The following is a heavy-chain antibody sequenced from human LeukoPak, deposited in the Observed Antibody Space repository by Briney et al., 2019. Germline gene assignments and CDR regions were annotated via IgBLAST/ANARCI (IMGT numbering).Heavy chain of an antibody. CDR1: GFTFSSYA. Sequence: GGSLRLSCAASGFTFSSYAMSWVRQAPGKGLEWVSAISGSGGSTYYADSVKGRFTISRDNFKNTPYLQMNSLRAEDTAVYYCAKDRSGYSYGYGYFDYWGQGTLVTVSS. D-gene: IGHD5-18*01. V-gene: IGHV3-23*01. CDR2: ISGSGGST. CDR3: AKDRSGYSYGYGYFDY. J-gene: IGHJ4*02.